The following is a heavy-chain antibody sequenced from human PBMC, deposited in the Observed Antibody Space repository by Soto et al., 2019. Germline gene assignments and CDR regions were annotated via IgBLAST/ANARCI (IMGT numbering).Heavy chain of an antibody. CDR1: GYTFTSYA. D-gene: IGHD6-13*01. J-gene: IGHJ6*02. V-gene: IGHV1-3*01. Sequence: GASVKVSCKASGYTFTSYAMHWVRQAPGQRLEWMGWINAGNGNTKYSQKFQGRVTITRDTSASTAYMELSSLRSEDTAVYYCARTGGLGSSSWVRRVYYYYYGMDVWGQGTTVTVSS. CDR2: INAGNGNT. CDR3: ARTGGLGSSSWVRRVYYYYYGMDV.